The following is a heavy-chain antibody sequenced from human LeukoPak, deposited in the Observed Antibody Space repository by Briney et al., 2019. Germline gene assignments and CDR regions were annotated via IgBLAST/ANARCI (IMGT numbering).Heavy chain of an antibody. CDR1: GFTFNIHW. CDR3: ADPGAGF. Sequence: GVLRLSCAATGFTFNIHWMTWVRQAPGKGLEWVANIKQNGTDTSYVGSVKGRFSISRDNAKNSVYLQMNSLRVEDTAVYYCADPGAGFWGQETLVTVSS. J-gene: IGHJ4*02. D-gene: IGHD4-17*01. CDR2: IKQNGTDT. V-gene: IGHV3-7*01.